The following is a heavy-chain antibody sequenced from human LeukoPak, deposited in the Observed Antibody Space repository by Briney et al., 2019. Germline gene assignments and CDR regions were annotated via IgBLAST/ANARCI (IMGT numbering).Heavy chain of an antibody. Sequence: SETLSLTCTVSGGSISSYYWSWIRQPARKGLEWIGRIYTSGSTNYNPSLKSRVTMSVDTSKNQFSLKLSSVTAADTAVYYCARDDNYDFWSGSWFDPWGQGTLVTVSS. CDR2: IYTSGST. CDR1: GGSISSYY. J-gene: IGHJ5*02. D-gene: IGHD3-3*01. V-gene: IGHV4-4*07. CDR3: ARDDNYDFWSGSWFDP.